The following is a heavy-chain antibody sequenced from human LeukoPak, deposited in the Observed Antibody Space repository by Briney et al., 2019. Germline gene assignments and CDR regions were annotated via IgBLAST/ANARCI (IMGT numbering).Heavy chain of an antibody. Sequence: PGGSLRLSCAASGFTFSTYEMNWVRQAPGKGLEWVSYISSSGSIIYYADSVKGRFTISRDNAKNSLFLQMNSLTAEDTAVYYCARGGTLEYFQHWGQGTLVTVSS. V-gene: IGHV3-48*03. CDR3: ARGGTLEYFQH. J-gene: IGHJ1*01. CDR1: GFTFSTYE. CDR2: ISSSGSII.